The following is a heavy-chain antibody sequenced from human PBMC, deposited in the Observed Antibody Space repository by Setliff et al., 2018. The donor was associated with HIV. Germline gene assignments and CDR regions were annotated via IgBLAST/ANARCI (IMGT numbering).Heavy chain of an antibody. V-gene: IGHV1-18*01. Sequence: ASVKVSCKASGYSFFSYSITWVRQAPGQGLEWVGWINCYSGDSKFPEKLQGRITMTADTSTSTAYMELSRVKSDDTAVYYCARGSGYTRSWVPGGSWGQGTMVTVSS. CDR2: INCYSGDS. J-gene: IGHJ3*01. CDR1: GYSFFSYS. D-gene: IGHD6-13*01. CDR3: ARGSGYTRSWVPGGS.